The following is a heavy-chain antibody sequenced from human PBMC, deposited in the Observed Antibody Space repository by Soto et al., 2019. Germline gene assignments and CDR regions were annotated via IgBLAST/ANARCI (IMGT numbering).Heavy chain of an antibody. J-gene: IGHJ6*02. CDR2: ISGSGGST. V-gene: IGHV3-23*01. Sequence: PGGSLRLSCAASGFTFSSYAMSWVRQAPGKGLEWVSGISGSGGSTFYADSVKGRFTISRDNSKSTLYLLMNSLRVDDTAVYYCAKDGNTAMLIDYYGMDVWGQGTTVTVSS. D-gene: IGHD5-18*01. CDR1: GFTFSSYA. CDR3: AKDGNTAMLIDYYGMDV.